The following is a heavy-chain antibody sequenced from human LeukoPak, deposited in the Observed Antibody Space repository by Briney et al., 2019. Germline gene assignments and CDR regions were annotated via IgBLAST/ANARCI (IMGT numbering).Heavy chain of an antibody. J-gene: IGHJ4*02. Sequence: SETLSLTCTVSGGSISSYYWSWIRQPPGKGLEWIGYIYYSGSTNYNPSLKSRVTISVDTPKNQFSLKLSSVTAADTAVYYCARVSSYDEIDYWGQGTLVTVSS. CDR3: ARVSSYDEIDY. D-gene: IGHD1-26*01. CDR1: GGSISSYY. V-gene: IGHV4-59*01. CDR2: IYYSGST.